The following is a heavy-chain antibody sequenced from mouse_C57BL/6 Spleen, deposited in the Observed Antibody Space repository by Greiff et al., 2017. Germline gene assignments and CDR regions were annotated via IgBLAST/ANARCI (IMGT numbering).Heavy chain of an antibody. J-gene: IGHJ1*03. CDR2: IDPSDSYT. Sequence: QVQLQQSGAELVMPGASVKLSCKASGYTFTSYWMHWVKQRPGQGLEWIGEIDPSDSYTNYNQKFKGKSTLTVDKSSSTAYMQLSSLTSEDSAVYYCARRGRVVPYWYFDVWGTGTTVTVSS. CDR1: GYTFTSYW. D-gene: IGHD1-1*01. CDR3: ARRGRVVPYWYFDV. V-gene: IGHV1-69*01.